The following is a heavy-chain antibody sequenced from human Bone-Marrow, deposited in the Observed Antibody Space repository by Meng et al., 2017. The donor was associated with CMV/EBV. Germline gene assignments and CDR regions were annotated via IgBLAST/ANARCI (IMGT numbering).Heavy chain of an antibody. Sequence: SETLSLTCTVSGAAVSSGSYHWSWIRQPPGKGLEWIGQTWFGRGTAYNPSLESRLTISVDTSKNHFSLQLTSVTAADTAIYYCGTLIVGGAGRGNWGQGTLVTVSS. V-gene: IGHV4-61*03. CDR3: GTLIVGGAGRGN. CDR2: TWFGRGT. J-gene: IGHJ4*02. D-gene: IGHD1-26*01. CDR1: GAAVSSGSYH.